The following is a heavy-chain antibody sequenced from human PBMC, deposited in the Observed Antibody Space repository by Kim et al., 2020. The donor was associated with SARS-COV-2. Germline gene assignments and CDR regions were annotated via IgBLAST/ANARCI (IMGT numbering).Heavy chain of an antibody. Sequence: GGSLRLSCAASGFSFSSYWMSWVRQAPGKGLEWVANIKDDGSEEDYVDSVKGRFTISRDNAKNSLYLQMDSLRAEDTAVYYCARADWQYCNNRNCYRRGYYVHSWGQGTLVGVSS. CDR1: GFSFSSYW. CDR2: IKDDGSEE. D-gene: IGHD2-2*02. CDR3: ARADWQYCNNRNCYRRGYYVHS. V-gene: IGHV3-7*01. J-gene: IGHJ4*02.